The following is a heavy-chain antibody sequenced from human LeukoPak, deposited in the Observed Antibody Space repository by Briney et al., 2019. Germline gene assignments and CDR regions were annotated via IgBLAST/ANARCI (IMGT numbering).Heavy chain of an antibody. CDR1: GGSISRGDYY. D-gene: IGHD2-2*01. CDR3: ARDQVIIPAVDY. Sequence: PSQTLSLTCTVSGGSISRGDYYWSWSRQPPGKGLEWIGYIYYSGSTYYNPSLKSRVTISVDTSKNQFSLKLSSVTAADTAVYYCARDQVIIPAVDYWGQGTLVTVSS. CDR2: IYYSGST. J-gene: IGHJ4*02. V-gene: IGHV4-30-4*08.